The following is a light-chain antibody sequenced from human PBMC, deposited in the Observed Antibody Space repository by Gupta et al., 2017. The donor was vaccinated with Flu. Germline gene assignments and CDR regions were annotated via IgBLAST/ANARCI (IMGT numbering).Light chain of an antibody. CDR1: QGISSY. V-gene: IGKV1-9*01. CDR2: AAS. J-gene: IGKJ4*01. Sequence: DIQLTQSPSFLSASVGDRVTITCRASQGISSYLAWYQQKPGKAPKLLIYAASTLQRGVPSRFSGSGSGTEFTLTISSLQPEEFATYYCQQLNSYPLTFGGGTKVEIK. CDR3: QQLNSYPLT.